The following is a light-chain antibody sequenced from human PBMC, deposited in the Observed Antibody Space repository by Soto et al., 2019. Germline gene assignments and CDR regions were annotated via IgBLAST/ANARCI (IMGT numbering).Light chain of an antibody. CDR3: QHRSAWPIS. CDR2: GAS. J-gene: IGKJ4*01. V-gene: IGKV3-11*01. Sequence: EVVLTQFPATLSLSPGESATLSCRANQSVSSHLAWYHHKPSRPPRLLTFGASDTATGIPSRFSGSGSGTALTLTISSLEADDFAVYCCQHRSAWPISFGGGTKVEF. CDR1: QSVSSH.